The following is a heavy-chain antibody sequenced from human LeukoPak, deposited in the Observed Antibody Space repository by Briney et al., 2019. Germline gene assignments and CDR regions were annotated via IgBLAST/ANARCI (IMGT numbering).Heavy chain of an antibody. D-gene: IGHD2-2*01. V-gene: IGHV3-23*01. CDR3: AKAHCSPTSCSRIDY. CDR2: ISGGGDSI. Sequence: PGGSLRLSCAASGFTFTDYAMTWVRQAPGKGLEWVSVISGGGDSIYYADSVRGRFTISRDNSKNTLYLQMNSLRAEDTAFYYCAKAHCSPTSCSRIDYWGQGTLVTVSS. J-gene: IGHJ4*02. CDR1: GFTFTDYA.